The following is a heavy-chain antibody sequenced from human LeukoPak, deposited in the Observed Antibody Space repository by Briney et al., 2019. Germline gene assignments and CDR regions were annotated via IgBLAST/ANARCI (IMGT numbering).Heavy chain of an antibody. Sequence: GGSLRLSCAASGFTFSSYAMSWVRQAPGKGLEWVSAISGSGGSTYYADSAKGRFTISRDNSKNTLYLQMNSLRAEDTAVYYCAKGYIAAAEGNWFDPWGQGTLVTVSS. CDR3: AKGYIAAAEGNWFDP. D-gene: IGHD6-13*01. CDR2: ISGSGGST. CDR1: GFTFSSYA. J-gene: IGHJ5*02. V-gene: IGHV3-23*01.